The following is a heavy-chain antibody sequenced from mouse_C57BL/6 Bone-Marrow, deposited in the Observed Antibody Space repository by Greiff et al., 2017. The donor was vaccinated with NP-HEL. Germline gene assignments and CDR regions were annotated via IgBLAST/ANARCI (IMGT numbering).Heavy chain of an antibody. CDR2: IYPGSGST. Sequence: QVQLQQPGAELVKPGASVKMSCKASGYTFTSYWINWVKQRPGQGLEWIGDIYPGSGSTNYNEKFKSKATLTVDTSSSTAYLKLSSLTSEDSAVDYCAVSATVTTVVAHFDYWGQGTTLTVSS. D-gene: IGHD1-1*01. CDR3: AVSATVTTVVAHFDY. CDR1: GYTFTSYW. V-gene: IGHV1-55*01. J-gene: IGHJ2*01.